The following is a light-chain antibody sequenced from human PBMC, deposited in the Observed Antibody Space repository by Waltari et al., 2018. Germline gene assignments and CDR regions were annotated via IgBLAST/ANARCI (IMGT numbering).Light chain of an antibody. Sequence: DIVXTQXXASLXMSLXERAXXXCKTXQSVLYYSQNGNYLPCYQQKPRQPPKLLLYWSSSRQSGVSDRFSCSGSETDFTLSMSNLQAEDVAVYYCQQYYSIPYTFGQGTKLDLK. J-gene: IGKJ2*01. CDR2: WSS. CDR3: QQYYSIPYT. CDR1: QSVLYYSQNGNY. V-gene: IGKV4-1*01.